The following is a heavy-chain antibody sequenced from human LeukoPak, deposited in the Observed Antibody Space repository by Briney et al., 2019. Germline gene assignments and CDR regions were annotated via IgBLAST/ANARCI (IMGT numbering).Heavy chain of an antibody. CDR1: GGSISSYY. CDR2: IYTSGGT. D-gene: IGHD6-13*01. Sequence: SETLSLTCTVSGGSISSYYWSWIRQPAGKGLEWIGRIYTSGGTNYNPSLKSRVTMSVDTSKNQFSLKLSSVTAADTAVYYCARGGREAAAGSYYYYYGMDVWGQGTTVTVSS. J-gene: IGHJ6*02. V-gene: IGHV4-4*07. CDR3: ARGGREAAAGSYYYYYGMDV.